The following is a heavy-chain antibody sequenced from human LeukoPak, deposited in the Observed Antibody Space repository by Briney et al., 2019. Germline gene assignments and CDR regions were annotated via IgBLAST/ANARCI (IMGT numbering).Heavy chain of an antibody. V-gene: IGHV3-30*04. D-gene: IGHD1-26*01. CDR3: ARDKSGSYYDGMDV. Sequence: PGGSLRLSCAASGFTFSSYAMHWVRQAPGKGLEWVAVISYDGSNKYYADSVKGRFTISRDNSKNTLYLQMNSLRAEDTAVYYCARDKSGSYYDGMDVWGKGTTVTVSS. CDR1: GFTFSSYA. J-gene: IGHJ6*04. CDR2: ISYDGSNK.